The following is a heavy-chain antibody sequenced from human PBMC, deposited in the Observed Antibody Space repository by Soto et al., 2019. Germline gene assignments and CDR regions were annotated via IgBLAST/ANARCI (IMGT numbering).Heavy chain of an antibody. Sequence: GGSLRLSCAASGFTFSSYAMHWVRQAPGKGLEWVAVISYDGSNKYYADSVKGRFTISRDNSKNTLYLQMNSLRAEDTAVYYCARAFYYYDSSGYYPPGFDPWGQGTLVTVSS. D-gene: IGHD3-22*01. CDR1: GFTFSSYA. V-gene: IGHV3-30-3*01. J-gene: IGHJ5*02. CDR3: ARAFYYYDSSGYYPPGFDP. CDR2: ISYDGSNK.